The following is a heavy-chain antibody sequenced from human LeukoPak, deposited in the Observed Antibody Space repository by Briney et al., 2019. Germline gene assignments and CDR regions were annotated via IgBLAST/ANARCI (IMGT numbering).Heavy chain of an antibody. CDR2: IYYSGST. CDR3: ARVLAVAGTEYFQH. D-gene: IGHD6-19*01. V-gene: IGHV4-59*01. CDR1: GGSISSYY. Sequence: PSETLSLTCTVSGGSISSYYWSWIRQPPGKGLEWIGYIYYSGSTNYNPSLKSRVTISVDTSKNQFSLKLSSVTAAGTAVYYRARVLAVAGTEYFQHWGQGTLVTVSS. J-gene: IGHJ1*01.